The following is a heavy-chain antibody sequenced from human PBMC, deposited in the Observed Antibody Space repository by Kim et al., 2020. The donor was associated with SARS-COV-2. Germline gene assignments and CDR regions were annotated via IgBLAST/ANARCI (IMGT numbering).Heavy chain of an antibody. V-gene: IGHV1-18*01. CDR1: GYTFTSYG. CDR3: ARRITMVRGVSYYYYYGMDV. J-gene: IGHJ6*02. D-gene: IGHD3-10*01. Sequence: ASVKVSCKASGYTFTSYGISWVRQAPGQGLEWMGWISAYNGNTNYAQKLQGRVTMTTDTSTSTAYMELRSLRSDDTAVYYCARRITMVRGVSYYYYYGMDVWGQGTTVTVSS. CDR2: ISAYNGNT.